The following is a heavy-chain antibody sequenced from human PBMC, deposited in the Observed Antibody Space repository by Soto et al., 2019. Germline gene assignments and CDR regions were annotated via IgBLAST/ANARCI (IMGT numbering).Heavy chain of an antibody. D-gene: IGHD3-10*01. V-gene: IGHV3-23*01. CDR3: AKMRLLWFGELLRGTYFDY. CDR2: ISGSGGST. CDR1: GFTFSSYA. Sequence: GGSLRLSCAASGFTFSSYAMSWVRQAPGKGLEWVSAISGSGGSTYYADSVKGRFTISRDNSKNTLYLQMNSLRAEDTAVYYCAKMRLLWFGELLRGTYFDYWGQGTLVTVSS. J-gene: IGHJ4*02.